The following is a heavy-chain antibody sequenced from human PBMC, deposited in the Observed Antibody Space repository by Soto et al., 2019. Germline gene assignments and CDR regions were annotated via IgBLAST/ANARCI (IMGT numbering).Heavy chain of an antibody. Sequence: GASVKVSCKASGYTFTSYAMHWVRQAPGQRLEWMGWINAGNGNTKYSQKFQGRVTITRDTSASTAYMEMSSLRSEDTAVYYCAIVGYYDSSGYSRVYWFDPWGQGTLVTVSS. D-gene: IGHD3-22*01. CDR1: GYTFTSYA. J-gene: IGHJ5*02. CDR2: INAGNGNT. V-gene: IGHV1-3*01. CDR3: AIVGYYDSSGYSRVYWFDP.